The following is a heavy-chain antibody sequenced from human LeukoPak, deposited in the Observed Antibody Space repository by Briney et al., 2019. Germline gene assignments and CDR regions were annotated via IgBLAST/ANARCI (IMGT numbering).Heavy chain of an antibody. CDR3: ARAGPVTRRNWFDP. V-gene: IGHV1-8*01. D-gene: IGHD4-17*01. CDR1: GYTFTSYD. J-gene: IGHJ5*02. Sequence: ASVKLSCKASGYTFTSYDINWVRQATGQGLEWMGWMNPNSGNTGYAQKFQGRVTMTRNTSISTAYMELSSLRSEDTAVYYCARAGPVTRRNWFDPWGQGTLVTVSS. CDR2: MNPNSGNT.